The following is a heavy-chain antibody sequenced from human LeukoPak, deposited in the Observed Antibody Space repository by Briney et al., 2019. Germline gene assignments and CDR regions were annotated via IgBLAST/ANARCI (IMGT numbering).Heavy chain of an antibody. V-gene: IGHV4-61*02. CDR2: IYASGST. Sequence: SETLSLTCTVSGGSISSGSYYWSWIRQPAGKGLEWIGRIYASGSTNYNPSLKSRVTISIDTSKNQFSLKLSSVTAADTAVYYCAAARHYYYYMDVWGKGTTVTVSS. CDR3: AAARHYYYYMDV. D-gene: IGHD6-6*01. J-gene: IGHJ6*03. CDR1: GGSISSGSYY.